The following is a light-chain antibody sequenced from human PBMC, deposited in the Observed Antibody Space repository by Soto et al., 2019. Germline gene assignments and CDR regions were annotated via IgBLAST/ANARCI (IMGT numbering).Light chain of an antibody. CDR1: SSDVGGYNY. J-gene: IGLJ1*01. V-gene: IGLV2-8*01. CDR3: SSYAGSNNPYV. CDR2: EVS. Sequence: SVLTQPPSSSVSPGQSVTLSCTGTSSDVGGYNYVSWYQQHPGKAPKLMIYEVSKRPSGVPDRFSGSKSGNTASLTVSGLQAEDEADYYCSSYAGSNNPYVFGTGTKVTV.